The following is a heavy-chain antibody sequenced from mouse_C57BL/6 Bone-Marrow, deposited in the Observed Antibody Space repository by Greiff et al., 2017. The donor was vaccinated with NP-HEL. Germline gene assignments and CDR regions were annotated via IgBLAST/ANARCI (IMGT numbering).Heavy chain of an antibody. V-gene: IGHV1-82*01. CDR3: ARSSLYSDYAKDS. D-gene: IGHD2-12*01. CDR2: IYPGDGDT. CDR1: GYAFSSSW. Sequence: QVQLQQSGPELVKPGASVKLSCKASGYAFSSSWMNWVKQRPGKGLEWIGRIYPGDGDTNYNGKFKGKATLTADKSSSTAYMQLSSLTSVDSAVYFCARSSLYSDYAKDSWGRGTSVTVSS. J-gene: IGHJ4*01.